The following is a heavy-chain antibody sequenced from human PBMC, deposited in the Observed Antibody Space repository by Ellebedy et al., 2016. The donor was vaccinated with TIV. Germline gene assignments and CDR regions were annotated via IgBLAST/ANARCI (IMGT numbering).Heavy chain of an antibody. CDR2: IYTSGST. V-gene: IGHV4-4*07. J-gene: IGHJ5*02. CDR3: ARDLHAVTTFAWFDP. Sequence: SEALSLTCTVSGGSISSYYWSWIRQPAGKGLEWIGRIYTSGSTNYNPSLKSRVTMSVDTSKNQFSLKLSSVTAADTAGYYCARDLHAVTTFAWFDPWGQGTLVTVSS. CDR1: GGSISSYY. D-gene: IGHD4-17*01.